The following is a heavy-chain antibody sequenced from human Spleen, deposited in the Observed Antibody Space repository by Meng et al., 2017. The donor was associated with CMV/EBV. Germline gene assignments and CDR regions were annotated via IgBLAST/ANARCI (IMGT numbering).Heavy chain of an antibody. V-gene: IGHV3-48*03. Sequence: GGSLRLSCVASGFTFGDYAVHWVRQAPGKGLEWVSYISSSGSTIYYADSVKGRFTISRDNAKNSLYLQMNSLRAEDTAVYYCARDRYSSSWYDAFDIWGQGTMVTVSS. CDR1: GFTFGDYA. D-gene: IGHD6-13*01. J-gene: IGHJ3*02. CDR3: ARDRYSSSWYDAFDI. CDR2: ISSSGSTI.